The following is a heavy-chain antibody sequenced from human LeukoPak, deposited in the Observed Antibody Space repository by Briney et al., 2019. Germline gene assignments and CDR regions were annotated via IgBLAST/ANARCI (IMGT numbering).Heavy chain of an antibody. CDR1: GDSVSSNSAA. CDR2: TYFRSKLYN. CDR3: ARAYCSSTSCRLATQDWFDP. Sequence: SQTLSLTCAISGDSVSSNSAAWNWTRHSPSRGLEWLGRTYFRSKLYNDYAVAVKIRITINPDTSKYQCSLQLNSVPPEDTAVYYCARAYCSSTSCRLATQDWFDPWGQGTLVTVSS. D-gene: IGHD2-2*01. J-gene: IGHJ5*02. V-gene: IGHV6-1*01.